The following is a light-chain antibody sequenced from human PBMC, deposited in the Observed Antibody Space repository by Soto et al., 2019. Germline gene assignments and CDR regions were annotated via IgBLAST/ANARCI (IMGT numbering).Light chain of an antibody. CDR2: DVS. Sequence: QSALTQPASVSGSPGQSITISCTGTSSDVGGYNYVSWYQQYPGKAPKLMIYDVSNRPSGVSNPFSGSKSGNTASLTISGLQAEDEADYYCSSYTISNTLVFGSGTKVTVL. CDR1: SSDVGGYNY. V-gene: IGLV2-14*01. J-gene: IGLJ1*01. CDR3: SSYTISNTLV.